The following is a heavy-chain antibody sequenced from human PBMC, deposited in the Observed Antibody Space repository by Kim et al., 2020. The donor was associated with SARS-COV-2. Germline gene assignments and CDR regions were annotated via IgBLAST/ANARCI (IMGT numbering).Heavy chain of an antibody. CDR1: GGSISSSNW. CDR2: IYHSGST. Sequence: SETLSLTCAVSGGSISSSNWWSWVRQPPGKGLEWIGEIYHSGSTKYNPSLKSRVTISVDKSKKQFSLKLSSVTAADTAVYYCARVVGGKIFGVVLKNYGMDVWRRGTTVTVSS. D-gene: IGHD3-3*01. J-gene: IGHJ6*02. V-gene: IGHV4-4*02. CDR3: ARVVGGKIFGVVLKNYGMDV.